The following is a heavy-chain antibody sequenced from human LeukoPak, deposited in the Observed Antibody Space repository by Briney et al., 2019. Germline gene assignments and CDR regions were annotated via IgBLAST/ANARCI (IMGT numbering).Heavy chain of an antibody. Sequence: PSETLSLTCTVSGGSISSYYWSWIRQPAGKGLEWMGRIYTSGSTNYNPSLKSPVTMSVDTSKNQFSLKLSSVTAADTAVYYCARVKVVRGVSEFDYWGQGTLVTVSS. D-gene: IGHD3-10*01. CDR1: GGSISSYY. V-gene: IGHV4-4*07. CDR3: ARVKVVRGVSEFDY. J-gene: IGHJ4*02. CDR2: IYTSGST.